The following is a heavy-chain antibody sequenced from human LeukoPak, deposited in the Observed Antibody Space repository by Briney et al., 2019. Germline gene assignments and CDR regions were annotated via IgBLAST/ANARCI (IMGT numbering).Heavy chain of an antibody. J-gene: IGHJ4*02. CDR2: ADVSGTT. CDR3: ARDKDWAVAGNGGFDY. D-gene: IGHD6-19*01. V-gene: IGHV4-61*02. Sequence: SETLSLTCTVSSGSISSGSYYWNWIRQPAGKGLEWIGRADVSGTTDYNPSLKSRVTISADTSKNQFSLNLYSVTAADTAVYYCARDKDWAVAGNGGFDYWGQGTLVTVSS. CDR1: SGSISSGSYY.